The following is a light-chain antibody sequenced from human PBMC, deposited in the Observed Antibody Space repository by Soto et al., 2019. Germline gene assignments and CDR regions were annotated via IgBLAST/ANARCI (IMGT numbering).Light chain of an antibody. CDR2: GAS. J-gene: IGKJ1*01. Sequence: EIVLTQSPGTLSLSPGERATLSCRASQSVSSSYLAWYQQKPGQAPRLLIYGASSRATGIPDRFSGSGSGTYFTLTISRVEPEDFAMYYCQQYGSSPWTFGQGTKVEIK. CDR3: QQYGSSPWT. CDR1: QSVSSSY. V-gene: IGKV3-20*01.